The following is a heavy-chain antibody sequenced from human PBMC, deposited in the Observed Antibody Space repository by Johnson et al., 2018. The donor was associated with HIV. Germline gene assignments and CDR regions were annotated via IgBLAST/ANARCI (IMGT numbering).Heavy chain of an antibody. CDR3: AKVDLWGWGGDAFDI. CDR2: IRRDGCER. Sequence: VQLVESGGGVVQPGRSLRLSCAASGFTFSTYAMHWVRQAPGKGLDCVANIRRDGCERCCVDSVKGRFTFSRDNARSSLHVQMNSLRAEDTAVYYCAKVDLWGWGGDAFDIWGQGTMVTVSS. V-gene: IGHV3-7*02. CDR1: GFTFSTYA. D-gene: IGHD3-16*01. J-gene: IGHJ3*02.